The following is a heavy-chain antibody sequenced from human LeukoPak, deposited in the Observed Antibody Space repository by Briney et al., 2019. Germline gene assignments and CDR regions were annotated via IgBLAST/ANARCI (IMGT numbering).Heavy chain of an antibody. Sequence: ASVKVSCKASGYTFTSYYLYWVRHAPGQGLEWMGVINPSGGSTTSAQKFQGRVTMTRGTSTSTVYMELRSLRSEDTAVYYCAREGTATYYYGMDVWGQGTTVTVSS. CDR2: INPSGGST. D-gene: IGHD2-21*02. V-gene: IGHV1-46*01. J-gene: IGHJ6*02. CDR3: AREGTATYYYGMDV. CDR1: GYTFTSYY.